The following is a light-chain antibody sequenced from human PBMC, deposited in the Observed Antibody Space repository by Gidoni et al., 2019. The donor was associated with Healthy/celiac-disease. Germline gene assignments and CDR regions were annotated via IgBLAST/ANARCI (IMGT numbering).Light chain of an antibody. CDR2: AAS. CDR3: QKYNSAPLT. CDR1: QGISNY. J-gene: IGKJ3*01. Sequence: DIQMTQSPSSLSASVGDSVTITCRASQGISNYVAWYQQKPGKVPTLLIYAASTWQSGVPSRFSGSGDGTDFTLTISSLQPEDVATYYCQKYNSAPLTFGPGTKVDIK. V-gene: IGKV1-27*01.